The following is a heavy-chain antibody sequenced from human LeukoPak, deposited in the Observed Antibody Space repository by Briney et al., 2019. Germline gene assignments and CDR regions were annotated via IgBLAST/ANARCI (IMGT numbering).Heavy chain of an antibody. D-gene: IGHD6-13*01. V-gene: IGHV3-23*01. CDR3: AKVGQQQLVFDY. CDR1: GFTFSSYA. Sequence: PGGSLRLSCAASGFTFSSYAISWVRQAPGKGLEWVSAISGSGGSTYYADSVKGRFTISRDNSKNTLYLQMNSLRAEDTAVYYCAKVGQQQLVFDYWGQGTLVTVSS. CDR2: ISGSGGST. J-gene: IGHJ4*02.